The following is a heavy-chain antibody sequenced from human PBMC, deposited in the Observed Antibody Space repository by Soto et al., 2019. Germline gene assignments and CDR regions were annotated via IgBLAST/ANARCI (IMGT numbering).Heavy chain of an antibody. Sequence: SETLSLTCAVYGGSFSGYYWSWIRQPPGKGLEWIGKINHSGSTNYNPSLKSRVTISVDTSKNQFSLKLSSVTAADTAVYYCARILRDLGYYYMDVWGKGTTVTVSS. J-gene: IGHJ6*03. CDR3: ARILRDLGYYYMDV. V-gene: IGHV4-34*01. CDR1: GGSFSGYY. CDR2: INHSGST.